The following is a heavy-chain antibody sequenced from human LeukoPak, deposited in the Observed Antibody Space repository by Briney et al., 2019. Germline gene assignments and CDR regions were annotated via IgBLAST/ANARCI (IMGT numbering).Heavy chain of an antibody. J-gene: IGHJ2*01. CDR1: GFTVATNY. CDR2: LYSGADT. Sequence: GGSLRLSCTASGFTVATNYMNWVRQPPGKGLVWVSILYSGADTYYGDSVKGRFVVSRDSSKNMLFLHMNALRPEDTAVYYCARIGDHFHWYLDLWGRGTLVTVPS. CDR3: ARIGDHFHWYLDL. D-gene: IGHD3-3*02. V-gene: IGHV3-53*01.